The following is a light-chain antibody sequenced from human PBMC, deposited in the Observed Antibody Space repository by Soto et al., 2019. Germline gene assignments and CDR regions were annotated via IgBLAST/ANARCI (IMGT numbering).Light chain of an antibody. CDR2: DVS. CDR3: QERSNWPRT. CDR1: QSVSSY. Sequence: EIVLTQSPATLSLSPGERTTVSCRASQSVSSYLARYQQKPGQAPRLLIYDVSNRATGIPARFSGSGSGTDFNLTISSLEPEDFAVYYCQERSNWPRTFGHGTKAEIK. J-gene: IGKJ1*01. V-gene: IGKV3-11*01.